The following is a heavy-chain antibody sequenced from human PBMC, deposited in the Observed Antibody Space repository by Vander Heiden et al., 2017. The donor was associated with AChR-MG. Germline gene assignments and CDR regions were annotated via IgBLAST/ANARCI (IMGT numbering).Heavy chain of an antibody. Sequence: EVQLLESGGGLVQPGGSLRLAWAASGFTFSSYAMSWVRQAPGKGLECVSAISGSGGSTYYADSVKGRFTISRDNSKNTLYLQMNSLRAEDTAVYYCAKGIVGAPFDYWGQGTLVTVSS. CDR2: ISGSGGST. V-gene: IGHV3-23*01. CDR1: GFTFSSYA. CDR3: AKGIVGAPFDY. J-gene: IGHJ4*02. D-gene: IGHD1-26*01.